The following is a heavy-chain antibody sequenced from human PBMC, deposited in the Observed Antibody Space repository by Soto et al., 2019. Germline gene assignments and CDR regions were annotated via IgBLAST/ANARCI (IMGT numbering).Heavy chain of an antibody. J-gene: IGHJ4*02. CDR1: GFTFISYG. V-gene: IGHV3-33*06. CDR2: IWYDGSNK. Sequence: PGGPLRLSCASSGFTFISYGMHCVRQAPGKGLEWVAVIWYDGSNKYYADSVKGRFTISRDNSKNTLYLQMNTLRAEDTAVYYCAKTQIEILDYWGQGTLVTVSS. CDR3: AKTQIEILDY.